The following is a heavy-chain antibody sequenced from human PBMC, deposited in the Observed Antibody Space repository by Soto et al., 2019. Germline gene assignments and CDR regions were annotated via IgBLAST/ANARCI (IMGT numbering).Heavy chain of an antibody. J-gene: IGHJ4*02. CDR1: GFNFGRYG. CDR2: IWYDGSKK. D-gene: IGHD3-16*01. V-gene: IGHV3-33*01. CDR3: GRDRPPDVWRGYAHTGVLDS. Sequence: QVQLVESGGGVVQSGRSLRLSCAASGFNFGRYGMHWVRQAPNKGLEWVAVIWYDGSKKYYADSLQGRFTISRDDSKNTLYLQMDSLRGDDTAVYYCGRDRPPDVWRGYAHTGVLDSWGRGTLVSVSS.